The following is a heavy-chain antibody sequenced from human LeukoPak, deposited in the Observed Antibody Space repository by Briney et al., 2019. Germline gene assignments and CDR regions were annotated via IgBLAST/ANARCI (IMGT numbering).Heavy chain of an antibody. Sequence: GASVKVSCKASGYTFSDYYIHWVRQAPGQGLEWVGWINPKTGGTDYAQRFQGSVTMTRDTSINTAYMELNRLKFDDTAVFYCARARGLIYSDYDLFDYWGQGTLVTVS. D-gene: IGHD5-12*01. CDR3: ARARGLIYSDYDLFDY. CDR2: INPKTGGT. J-gene: IGHJ4*02. V-gene: IGHV1-2*02. CDR1: GYTFSDYY.